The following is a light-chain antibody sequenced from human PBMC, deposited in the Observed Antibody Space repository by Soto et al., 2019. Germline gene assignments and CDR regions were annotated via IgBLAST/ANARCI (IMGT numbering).Light chain of an antibody. CDR1: QSVSSPY. CDR2: GAS. Sequence: MTQSPATLSVSPGERATLSCRASQSVSSPYLAWYQQKPGQPPRLLIYGASSRATDIPDRFIGSGSGTEFTLTIARLAPEDFAMYYFQQYGRSPFTFGPGTKVDI. V-gene: IGKV3-20*01. J-gene: IGKJ3*01. CDR3: QQYGRSPFT.